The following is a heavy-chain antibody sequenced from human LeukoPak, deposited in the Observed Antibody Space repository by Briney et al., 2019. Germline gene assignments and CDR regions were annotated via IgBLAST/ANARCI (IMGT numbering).Heavy chain of an antibody. V-gene: IGHV3-21*01. CDR2: ISSSSSFI. J-gene: IGHJ5*02. D-gene: IGHD3-10*01. CDR1: GLNFNSYS. Sequence: GGSLRLSCAASGLNFNSYSMNWVRQAPGKGLEWVSSISSSSSFIYYADSLKGRFTISRDNAKNSLYLQMNSLRAEDTAVYYCARLRYYGSGSYPMTGNWFDPWGQGTLVTVSS. CDR3: ARLRYYGSGSYPMTGNWFDP.